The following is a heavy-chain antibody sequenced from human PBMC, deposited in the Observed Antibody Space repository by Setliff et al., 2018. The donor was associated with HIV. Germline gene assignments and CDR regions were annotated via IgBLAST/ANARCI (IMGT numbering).Heavy chain of an antibody. V-gene: IGHV4-59*02. CDR1: FGSVTNYY. Sequence: KTSETLSLTCTVAFGSVTNYYWNWIRQPPGKGLEWLGYIYHTGSTKYNPSLKSRVTISLDTSRSQFSLKVDSMTTADTAVYYCARGFGSTWSNLDYYSGMDVWGQGTTVTVSS. J-gene: IGHJ6*02. D-gene: IGHD6-6*01. CDR3: ARGFGSTWSNLDYYSGMDV. CDR2: IYHTGST.